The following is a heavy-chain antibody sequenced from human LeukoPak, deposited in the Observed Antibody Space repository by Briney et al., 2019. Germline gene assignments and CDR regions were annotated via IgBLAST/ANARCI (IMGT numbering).Heavy chain of an antibody. V-gene: IGHV3-30-3*01. D-gene: IGHD3-22*01. CDR1: GFTFSTYA. CDR3: ARNKHDSSGKIFDY. Sequence: PGGSLRLSCAASGFTFSTYAIHWVRQAPGKGLEWVIVISYDGSEKYYSDSVRGRFTISRDNSKNTLYLQMNSLRAEDTAIYYCARNKHDSSGKIFDYWGPGTLVTVSS. J-gene: IGHJ4*02. CDR2: ISYDGSEK.